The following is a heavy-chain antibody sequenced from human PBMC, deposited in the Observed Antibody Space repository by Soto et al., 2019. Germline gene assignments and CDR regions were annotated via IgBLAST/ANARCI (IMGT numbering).Heavy chain of an antibody. CDR1: GFAFSTHA. J-gene: IGHJ6*02. CDR3: ARADSGYAPGYYYYGMDV. CDR2: ITPSGNNT. Sequence: GGSLRLSCAASGFAFSTHAMNWVRQAPGKGQAWVSSITPSGNNTYYSDSLNGRFTISSDNSKNSLYLHMTSLRAEDTAVYYCARADSGYAPGYYYYGMDVWGQGTTVTVSS. V-gene: IGHV3-21*01. D-gene: IGHD5-12*01.